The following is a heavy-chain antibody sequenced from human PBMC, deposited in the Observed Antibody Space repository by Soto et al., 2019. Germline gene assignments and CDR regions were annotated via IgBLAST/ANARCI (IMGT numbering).Heavy chain of an antibody. J-gene: IGHJ5*02. CDR3: ARHPERIAEIGWFDP. D-gene: IGHD6-13*01. CDR1: GFTFSSYG. V-gene: IGHV3-33*01. Sequence: PGGSLRLSCAASGFTFSSYGMHWVRQAPCKGLEWVAVIWYDGSNKYYADSVKGRFTISRDNSKNTLYLQMNSLRAEDTAVYYCARHPERIAEIGWFDPWGQGTLVTVSS. CDR2: IWYDGSNK.